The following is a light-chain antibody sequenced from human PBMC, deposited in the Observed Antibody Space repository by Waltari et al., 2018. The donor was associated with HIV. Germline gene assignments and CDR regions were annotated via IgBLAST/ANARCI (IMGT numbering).Light chain of an antibody. CDR1: SSNIGSNY. V-gene: IGLV1-47*01. CDR3: AAWDDSLSGYV. CDR2: RNN. Sequence: QSVLTQPPSASGTPGQRVTISCSGSSSNIGSNYVYWYQQLPGTAPKLLSYRNNQPPAGVPDRFAGSKSGTSASLAISVIRSEDESDYYCAAWDDSLSGYVFGGGTKLTVL. J-gene: IGLJ2*01.